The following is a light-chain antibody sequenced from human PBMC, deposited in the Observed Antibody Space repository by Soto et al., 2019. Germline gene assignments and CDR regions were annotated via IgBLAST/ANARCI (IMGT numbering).Light chain of an antibody. CDR2: GAS. Sequence: EIVLTQSPGTLSLSPGERATLSCRASQSVSSSYLAWYQQKPGQAPRLLIYGASSRATGIPDRFSGSRSGTDFTLTISRLEPEDFAVYYCQQYGSSPRYTFGQGTQLEI. CDR1: QSVSSSY. V-gene: IGKV3-20*01. CDR3: QQYGSSPRYT. J-gene: IGKJ2*01.